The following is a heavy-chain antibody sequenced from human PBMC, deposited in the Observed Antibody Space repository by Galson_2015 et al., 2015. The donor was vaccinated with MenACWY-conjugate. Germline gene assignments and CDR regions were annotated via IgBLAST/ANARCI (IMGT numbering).Heavy chain of an antibody. V-gene: IGHV2-70*11. CDR1: GFSLATSGLC. Sequence: PALVKPTQTLTLTCTFSGFSLATSGLCVGWIRQPPGKALEWLARIDWDAHKYYTTSLKTRLTISTDTSKNQVGLTMTNMDPVDTATYYCARIRRDFWSGDALYYYYYMDVWGKGTTVTVSS. CDR2: IDWDAHK. CDR3: ARIRRDFWSGDALYYYYYMDV. D-gene: IGHD3-3*01. J-gene: IGHJ6*03.